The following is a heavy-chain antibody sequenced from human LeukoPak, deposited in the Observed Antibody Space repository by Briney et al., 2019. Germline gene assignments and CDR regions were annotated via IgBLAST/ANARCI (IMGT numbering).Heavy chain of an antibody. Sequence: GGSLRLSCAASGFTFGNYGMSWVRQAPGKGLEWVSAISGSGGSTYYADSVKGRFTISRDNSKNTLFLQMNSLRAEDTAVYYCAKSFRSTSLDYWGQGTLVTVSS. CDR1: GFTFGNYG. CDR3: AKSFRSTSLDY. D-gene: IGHD2-2*01. CDR2: ISGSGGST. V-gene: IGHV3-23*01. J-gene: IGHJ4*02.